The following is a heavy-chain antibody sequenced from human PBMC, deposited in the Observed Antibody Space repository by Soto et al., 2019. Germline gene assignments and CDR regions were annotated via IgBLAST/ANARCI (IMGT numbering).Heavy chain of an antibody. V-gene: IGHV3-23*01. CDR1: GFICSSYD. D-gene: IGHD2-8*02. CDR3: AKATATGGGAFDF. CDR2: ILAGGST. Sequence: GGSLRLSCAASGFICSSYDMSWVRQAPGKGLDWVSTILAGGSTYYADSVKGRFTISRDRSTNTVFLQMNSLTAGDTAVYYCAKATATGGGAFDFCGQGTMVT. J-gene: IGHJ3*01.